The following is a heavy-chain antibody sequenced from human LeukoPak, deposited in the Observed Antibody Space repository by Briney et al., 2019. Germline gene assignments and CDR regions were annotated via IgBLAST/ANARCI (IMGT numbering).Heavy chain of an antibody. CDR1: GYSFTSYW. V-gene: IGHV5-51*01. CDR2: IYPGDSDT. J-gene: IGHJ4*02. D-gene: IGHD6-19*01. CDR3: ARSPPGYSSGWYPSFVDY. Sequence: GESLKISCKGSGYSFTSYWIGWVCQMPGRGLEWMGIIYPGDSDTRYSPSFQGQVTISADKSISTAHLQWSSLKASDTAMYYCARSPPGYSSGWYPSFVDYWGQGTLVTVSS.